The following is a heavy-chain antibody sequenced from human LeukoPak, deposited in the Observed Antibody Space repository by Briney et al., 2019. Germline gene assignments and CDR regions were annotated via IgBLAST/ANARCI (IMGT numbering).Heavy chain of an antibody. CDR1: GGSISSYY. J-gene: IGHJ4*02. D-gene: IGHD3-3*01. CDR3: ARLGAYYDFWSGYFDY. V-gene: IGHV4-59*01. Sequence: SETLSLTCTVSGGSISSYYWSWIRQPPGKGLEWIGYIYYSGSTNYSPSLKSRVTISVDTSKNQFSLKLSSVTAADTAVYYCARLGAYYDFWSGYFDYWGQGTLVTVSS. CDR2: IYYSGST.